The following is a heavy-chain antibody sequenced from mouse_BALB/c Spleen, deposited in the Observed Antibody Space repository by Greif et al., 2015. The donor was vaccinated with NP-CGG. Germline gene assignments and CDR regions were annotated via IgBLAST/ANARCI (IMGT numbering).Heavy chain of an antibody. Sequence: EVKLVESGGGLVQPGGSMKLSCVASGFTFSNYWMNWVRQSPEKGLEWVAEIRLKSNNYATHYAESVKGRFTILRDDSKSSVYLQMNNLRAEDTGIYYCTFEVNYYAMDYWGQGTSVTVSS. J-gene: IGHJ4*01. D-gene: IGHD2-1*01. V-gene: IGHV6-6*02. CDR3: TFEVNYYAMDY. CDR2: IRLKSNNYAT. CDR1: GFTFSNYW.